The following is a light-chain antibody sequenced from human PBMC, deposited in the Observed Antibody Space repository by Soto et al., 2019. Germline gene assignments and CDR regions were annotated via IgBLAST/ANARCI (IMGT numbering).Light chain of an antibody. CDR3: ISFTNTITRYA. CDR2: EVS. Sequence: QSVLTQPASVSGSPGQSVTISCTGTSSDVGGYNYVSWFQHHPGKAPKLIIYEVSYRPSGVSNRFSGSKSGVTASLTISGLQAEDEADYYCISFTNTITRYAFGTGTKVTVL. V-gene: IGLV2-14*01. CDR1: SSDVGGYNY. J-gene: IGLJ1*01.